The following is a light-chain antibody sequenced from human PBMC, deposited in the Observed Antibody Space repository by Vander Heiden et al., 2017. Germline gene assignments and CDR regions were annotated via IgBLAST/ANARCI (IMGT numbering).Light chain of an antibody. V-gene: IGKV4-1*01. Sequence: IVMTQSPDSLAVPLGERATINCKSSQSVLYSPSDKNCLHWFQQKPGQPPKLLISGASTRESGVPDRFSGSVSGTDFTLTISSLQAEDVAVYYCQQYYTSPWTFGQGTKVEI. CDR3: QQYYTSPWT. CDR2: GAS. J-gene: IGKJ1*01. CDR1: QSVLYSPSDKNC.